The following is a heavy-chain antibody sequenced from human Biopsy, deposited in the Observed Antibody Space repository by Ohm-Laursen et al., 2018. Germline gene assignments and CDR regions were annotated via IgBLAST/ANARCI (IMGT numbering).Heavy chain of an antibody. J-gene: IGHJ3*02. D-gene: IGHD1-26*01. CDR2: IYTSGSP. Sequence: SETLSLTCTVSGDSINNYYWSWIRQPAGKGLEWIGRIYTSGSPNYNLSPESRVTMSVDTSKNQFSLNLRSVPAADTAVYYCARGTGRYYVYGAFDIWGQGTVVTVSS. CDR3: ARGTGRYYVYGAFDI. CDR1: GDSINNYY. V-gene: IGHV4-4*07.